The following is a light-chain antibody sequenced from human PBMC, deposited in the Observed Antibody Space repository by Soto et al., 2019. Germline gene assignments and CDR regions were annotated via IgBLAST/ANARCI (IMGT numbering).Light chain of an antibody. CDR2: GNS. Sequence: QSVLTQPPSVSGAPGQRVTISCTGSSSNIGAGYDVHWYQQLPGTAPKLLIYGNSNRPSGVPDRFSGSKSGTSASLAITKLQAEEEADYYCQSDDSSLSVVFGGGTKVTVL. CDR1: SSNIGAGYD. CDR3: QSDDSSLSVV. J-gene: IGLJ2*01. V-gene: IGLV1-40*01.